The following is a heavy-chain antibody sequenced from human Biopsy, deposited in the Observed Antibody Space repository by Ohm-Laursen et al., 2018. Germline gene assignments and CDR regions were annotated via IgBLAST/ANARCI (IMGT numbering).Heavy chain of an antibody. V-gene: IGHV1-69*01. J-gene: IGHJ5*02. D-gene: IGHD1/OR15-1a*01. CDR2: IIGIFRTA. CDR1: GGTFSSSA. Sequence: GSSVKVSCKPSGGTFSSSAITWARQAPGQGLEWMGGIIGIFRTAHYAQKFKGRVTITADDLMSAAYMELSSLRSEDTAVYYCARGGGYNWNNGWFDPWGQGTLVTVSS. CDR3: ARGGGYNWNNGWFDP.